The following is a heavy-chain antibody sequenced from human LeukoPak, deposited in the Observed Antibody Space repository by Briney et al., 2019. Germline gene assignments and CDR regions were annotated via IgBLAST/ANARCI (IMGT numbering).Heavy chain of an antibody. V-gene: IGHV1-69*05. J-gene: IGHJ4*02. Sequence: GASVKVSCKASGDTFSSYAISWVRQAPGQGLEWMGRIIPIFGTANYAQKFQGRVTITTDESTSTAYMELSSLRSEDTAVYYCARSSSSQQLVPRYFDYWGQGTLVTVSS. CDR1: GDTFSSYA. D-gene: IGHD6-13*01. CDR3: ARSSSSQQLVPRYFDY. CDR2: IIPIFGTA.